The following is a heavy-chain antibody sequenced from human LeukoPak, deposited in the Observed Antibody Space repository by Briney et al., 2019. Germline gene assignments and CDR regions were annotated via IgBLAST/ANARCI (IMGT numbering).Heavy chain of an antibody. CDR2: IYHSGST. CDR3: ARDSRITIFGVVTFFDY. J-gene: IGHJ4*02. V-gene: IGHV4-39*07. D-gene: IGHD3-3*01. CDR1: GVSIRSSNDY. Sequence: SETLSLTCSVSGVSIRSSNDYWGWIRQSPGKGLEWIGSIYHSGSTYYNPSLKSRVTISVDTSKNQFSLKLSSVTAADTAVYYCARDSRITIFGVVTFFDYWGQGTLATVSS.